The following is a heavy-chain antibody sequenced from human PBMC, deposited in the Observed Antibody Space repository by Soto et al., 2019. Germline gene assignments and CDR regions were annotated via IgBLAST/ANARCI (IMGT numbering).Heavy chain of an antibody. CDR1: GFTFSSYA. CDR3: ARVSQGTYYYYGMDV. D-gene: IGHD1-26*01. CDR2: ISYDGSNK. Sequence: QVQLVESGGGVVQPGRSLRLSCSTSGFTFSSYAKHWVRQAPGEGLEWVAVISYDGSNKYYADSVKGRFTISRDNSKNTLYLQMNSLRAEDTAVYYCARVSQGTYYYYGMDVWGQGTTVTVSS. V-gene: IGHV3-30-3*01. J-gene: IGHJ6*02.